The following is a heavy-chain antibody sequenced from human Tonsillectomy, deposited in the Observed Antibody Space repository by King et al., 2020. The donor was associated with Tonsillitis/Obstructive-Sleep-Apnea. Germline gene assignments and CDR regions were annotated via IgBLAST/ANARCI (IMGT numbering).Heavy chain of an antibody. CDR1: GYNFTNYW. CDR2: IYPGDSYT. CDR3: ARRGYSDYQNWFDP. V-gene: IGHV5-51*01. Sequence: QLVQSGAEVRKPGESLKISCKGSGYNFTNYWISWVRQMPGKGLEWMGLIYPGDSYTRYSPSFQGQVTISADKSISTAYLQWSSLKASDTAMYYCARRGYSDYQNWFDPWGQGSLVTVSS. D-gene: IGHD5-12*01. J-gene: IGHJ5*02.